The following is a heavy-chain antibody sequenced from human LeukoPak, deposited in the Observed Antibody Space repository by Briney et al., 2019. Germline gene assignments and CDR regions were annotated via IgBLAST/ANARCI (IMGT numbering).Heavy chain of an antibody. CDR1: GGSISSGGYY. J-gene: IGHJ4*02. Sequence: SETLSLTCTVSGGSISSGGYYWSWIRQPPGKGLEWIGYIYYSGSTNYNPSLKSRVTISVDTSKNQFSLKLSSVTAADTAVYYCARGNWNYVWDYWGQGTLVTVSS. CDR2: IYYSGST. D-gene: IGHD1-7*01. V-gene: IGHV4-61*08. CDR3: ARGNWNYVWDY.